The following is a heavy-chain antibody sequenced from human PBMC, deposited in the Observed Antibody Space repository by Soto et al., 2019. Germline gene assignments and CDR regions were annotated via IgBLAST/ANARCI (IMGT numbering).Heavy chain of an antibody. CDR1: GYSFTSYW. J-gene: IGHJ6*02. CDR3: ARSEQQLVNGYYYYGMDV. CDR2: IYPGDSDT. Sequence: PGESLKISCKGSGYSFTSYWIGWVRQMPGKGLEWMGIIYPGDSDTRYSPSFQGQVTISADKSISTAYLQWSSLKASDTAMYYCARSEQQLVNGYYYYGMDVWGQGTTVTVSS. D-gene: IGHD6-13*01. V-gene: IGHV5-51*01.